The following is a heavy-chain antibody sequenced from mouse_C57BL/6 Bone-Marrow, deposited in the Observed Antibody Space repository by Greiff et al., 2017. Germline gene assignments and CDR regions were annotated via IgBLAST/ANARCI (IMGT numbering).Heavy chain of an antibody. CDR1: GFTFSDYG. CDR3: ARYDDDGYAMDY. D-gene: IGHD2-4*01. CDR2: FSNLAYSI. Sequence: EVQLVESGGGLVQPGGSLKLSCAASGFTFSDYGMAWVRQAPRKGPAWVAFFSNLAYSIYYADTVTGRFTISREEAKNTLDQEVSSLRSEDTAMDYCARYDDDGYAMDYWGQGTSVTVSS. V-gene: IGHV5-15*01. J-gene: IGHJ4*01.